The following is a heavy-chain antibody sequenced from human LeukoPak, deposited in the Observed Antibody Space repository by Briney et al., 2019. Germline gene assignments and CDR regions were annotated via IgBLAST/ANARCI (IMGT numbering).Heavy chain of an antibody. D-gene: IGHD6-19*01. CDR1: GGSISSYY. CDR2: IYYSGST. J-gene: IGHJ4*02. V-gene: IGHV4-59*08. CDR3: ARGPRSGHHDY. Sequence: SETLSLTCTASGGSISSYYWSWIRQPPGKGLEWIGYIYYSGSTNYNPSLKSRVTISVDTPKNQFSLKLSSVTAADTAVYYCARGPRSGHHDYWGQGVLVTVSS.